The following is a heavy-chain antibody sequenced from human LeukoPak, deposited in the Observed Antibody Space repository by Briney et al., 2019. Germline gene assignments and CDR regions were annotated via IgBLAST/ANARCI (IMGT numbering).Heavy chain of an antibody. CDR2: IYYSGNT. J-gene: IGHJ6*02. V-gene: IGHV4-39*01. CDR1: GGSISSRDNY. CDR3: ARQDTLTHYYVMDV. D-gene: IGHD4-17*01. Sequence: KPSEPLSLTCTVSGGSISSRDNYWAWFRQPPGKGLEWIGSIYYSGNTYYNPSLESRVTISVDTSKNQFSLKVSSATAADTAVYYCARQDTLTHYYVMDVWGQGTTVTVSS.